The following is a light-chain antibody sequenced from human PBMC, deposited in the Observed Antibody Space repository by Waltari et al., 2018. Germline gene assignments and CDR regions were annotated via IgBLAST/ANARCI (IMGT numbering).Light chain of an antibody. CDR2: WAS. J-gene: IGKJ1*01. CDR3: QQYYSTPRT. V-gene: IGKV4-1*01. Sequence: DIVMTQSPDSLAVSLGERATLNCKSRQYVLYSSNNKNYLAWYQQKPGQPPKLLIYWASARESGVPDRFSGSGSGTDFTLTISSLQAEDVAVYYCQQYYSTPRTFGQGTKVEIK. CDR1: QYVLYSSNNKNY.